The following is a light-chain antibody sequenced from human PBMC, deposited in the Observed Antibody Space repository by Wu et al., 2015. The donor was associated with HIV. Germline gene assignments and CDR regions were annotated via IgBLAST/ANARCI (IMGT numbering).Light chain of an antibody. CDR3: QQYNTYLLA. CDR1: QSIGNW. J-gene: IGKJ4*01. Sequence: DIQMTQSPSTLSASVGDRVTITCRASQSIGNWLAWYQQKPGKAPKILIYRASSLESGVPARFSGSGYGTEFTLTISSLQPDDFATYFRQQYNTYLLAFGGGTKVEI. CDR2: RAS. V-gene: IGKV1-5*03.